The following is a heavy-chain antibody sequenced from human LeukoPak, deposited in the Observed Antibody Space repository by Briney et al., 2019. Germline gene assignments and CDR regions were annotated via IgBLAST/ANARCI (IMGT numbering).Heavy chain of an antibody. CDR1: GFTFSKYW. V-gene: IGHV3-74*01. CDR3: ASPELDY. J-gene: IGHJ4*02. CDR2: INIGGTST. Sequence: PGGSLRLSCAASGFTFSKYWMHWVRQGPGEGLEWVSRINIGGTSTSYAGSVKGRFTISRDNAQNTLYLQMNSLRAEDTAVYYCASPELDYWGQGTLVTVSS.